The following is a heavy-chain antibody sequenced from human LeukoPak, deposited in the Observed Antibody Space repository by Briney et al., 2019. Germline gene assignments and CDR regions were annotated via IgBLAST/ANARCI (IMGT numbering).Heavy chain of an antibody. Sequence: SETLSLTCTVSGGSISSYYWSWIRQPAGKGLEWIGRIYTSGSTNYNPSLKSRVTISVDKSKNQFSLKLNSVTAADTAVYYCARGGYSSGWYGPYYFDYWGQGTLVTVSS. J-gene: IGHJ4*02. CDR2: IYTSGST. D-gene: IGHD6-19*01. V-gene: IGHV4-4*07. CDR1: GGSISSYY. CDR3: ARGGYSSGWYGPYYFDY.